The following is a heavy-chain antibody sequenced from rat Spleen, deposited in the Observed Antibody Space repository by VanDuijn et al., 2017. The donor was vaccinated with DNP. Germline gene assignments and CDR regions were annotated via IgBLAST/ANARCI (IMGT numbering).Heavy chain of an antibody. CDR3: TTGLQG. Sequence: EAQLIESGGGLVQPGRSLKLSCVASGFTFSNYYMAWVRQAPAKGLEWVAYISSDGGSTYYGDSVKGRFTISRDNAKSTLYLQMDSLRSEDTATYYCTTGLQGWGQGVMVTVSS. J-gene: IGHJ2*01. CDR2: ISSDGGST. V-gene: IGHV5-27*01. CDR1: GFTFSNYY.